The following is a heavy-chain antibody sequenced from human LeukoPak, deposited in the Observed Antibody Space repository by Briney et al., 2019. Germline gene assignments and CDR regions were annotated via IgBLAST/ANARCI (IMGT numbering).Heavy chain of an antibody. D-gene: IGHD3-16*01. V-gene: IGHV4-4*09. CDR3: ARLLAPQYYDYVWGSYGDYYMDV. J-gene: IGHJ6*03. CDR1: GGSISGYY. CDR2: IYTSGGT. Sequence: SETLSLTCTVSGGSISGYYWSWIRQPPGKGLEWIGYIYTSGGTNYNPSLKSRVTISVDTSKNQFSLKLSSVTAADTAVYYCARLLAPQYYDYVWGSYGDYYMDVWGKGTTVTVSS.